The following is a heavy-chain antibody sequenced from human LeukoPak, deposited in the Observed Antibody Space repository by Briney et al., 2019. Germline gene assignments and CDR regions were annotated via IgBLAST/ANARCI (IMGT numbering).Heavy chain of an antibody. Sequence: GGSLRLSCAASGFTFSSYATSWVCQALGQGLEWVSAISGSGGSTYYADSVKGRFAISRDNYKNALYLQMNSLRAEDTAVYYCAKGDRNTKIVVGGYWGQGTLVTVSS. D-gene: IGHD3-22*01. CDR1: GFTFSSYA. V-gene: IGHV3-23*01. CDR2: ISGSGGST. J-gene: IGHJ4*02. CDR3: AKGDRNTKIVVGGY.